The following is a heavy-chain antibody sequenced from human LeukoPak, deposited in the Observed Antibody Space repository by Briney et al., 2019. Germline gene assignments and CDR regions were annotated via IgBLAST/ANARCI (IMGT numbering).Heavy chain of an antibody. J-gene: IGHJ3*02. Sequence: GGSLRLSCAASGFTFSSYEMNWVRQAPGKGLEWVSYISSSTSTIYYADSVKGRFTISRDNAKNSLYLQMNSLRAEDTAVYYCARDRVELGWGAFEIWGQGTMVTVSS. V-gene: IGHV3-48*01. CDR2: ISSSTSTI. D-gene: IGHD7-27*01. CDR1: GFTFSSYE. CDR3: ARDRVELGWGAFEI.